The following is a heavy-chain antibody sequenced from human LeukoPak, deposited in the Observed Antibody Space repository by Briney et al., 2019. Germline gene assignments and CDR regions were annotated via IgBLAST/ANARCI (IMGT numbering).Heavy chain of an antibody. V-gene: IGHV3-64*01. CDR2: ISNNGGST. CDR1: GFTFSRYA. J-gene: IGHJ4*02. CDR3: AREGDSSGYYYYFDY. Sequence: GGSLRLSCAASGFTFSRYAMHWVRQAPGKGLEYVSAISNNGGSTYYANYVKGRFTISRDNSQNTLYLQMGRLRAEDLAVYYCAREGDSSGYYYYFDYWGQGTLVTVSS. D-gene: IGHD3-22*01.